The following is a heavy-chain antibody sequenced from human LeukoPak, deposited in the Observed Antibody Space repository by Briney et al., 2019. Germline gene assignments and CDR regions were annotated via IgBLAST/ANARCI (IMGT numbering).Heavy chain of an antibody. V-gene: IGHV3-30*03. CDR2: ISYDGSNK. D-gene: IGHD3-16*02. Sequence: GGSLRLSCAASGFTFSSYGMHWVRQAPGKGLEWVAVISYDGSNKYYADSVKGRFTISRDNSKNTLYLQMNSLRAEDTAVYYCARDFGILSRRAFDIWGQGTMVTVSS. CDR1: GFTFSSYG. CDR3: ARDFGILSRRAFDI. J-gene: IGHJ3*02.